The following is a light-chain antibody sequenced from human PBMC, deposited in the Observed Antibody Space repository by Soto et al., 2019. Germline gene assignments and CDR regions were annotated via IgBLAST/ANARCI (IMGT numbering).Light chain of an antibody. Sequence: QSALTQPASVSGSPGQSITISCTGTSSDVGGYNYVSWYQQHPGKAPKLMIYDVSNRPSGVSNRFSGSKSGNKASLTISGLQPEDEADYYCNSYTSSGTGVFGTGTKLTVL. CDR1: SSDVGGYNY. V-gene: IGLV2-14*01. CDR3: NSYTSSGTGV. CDR2: DVS. J-gene: IGLJ1*01.